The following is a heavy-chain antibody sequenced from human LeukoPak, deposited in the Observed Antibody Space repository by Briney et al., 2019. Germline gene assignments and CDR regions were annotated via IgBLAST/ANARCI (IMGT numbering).Heavy chain of an antibody. CDR2: TYYKSKWYN. Sequence: SQTLSLTCVISGDSVSSNSASWNWIGQSPSRGLEWLGRTYYKSKWYNDYAVSVKSRITITPDTSKKQFSLQLNSVTPEDTAVYYCARGMRAHSNFPYFDYWGQGSRVTVSS. V-gene: IGHV6-1*01. CDR1: GDSVSSNSAS. J-gene: IGHJ4*02. CDR3: ARGMRAHSNFPYFDY. D-gene: IGHD4-11*01.